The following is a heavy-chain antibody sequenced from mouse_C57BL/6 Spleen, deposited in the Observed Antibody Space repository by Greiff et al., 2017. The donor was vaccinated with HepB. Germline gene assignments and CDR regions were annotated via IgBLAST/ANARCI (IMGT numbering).Heavy chain of an antibody. CDR1: GFTFSSYA. V-gene: IGHV5-9-1*02. CDR2: ISSGGDYI. J-gene: IGHJ1*03. CDR3: TRERIYYGSSYGYFDV. D-gene: IGHD1-1*01. Sequence: DVMLVESGEGLVKPGGSLKLSCAASGFTFSSYAMSWVRQTPEKRLEWVAYISSGGDYIYYADTVKGRFTISRDNARNTLYLQMSSLKSEDTAMYYCTRERIYYGSSYGYFDVWGTGTTVTVSS.